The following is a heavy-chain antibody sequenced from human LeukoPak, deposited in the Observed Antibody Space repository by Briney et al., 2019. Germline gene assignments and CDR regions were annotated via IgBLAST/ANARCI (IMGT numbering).Heavy chain of an antibody. CDR2: SNDSGGT. V-gene: IGHV4-39*06. J-gene: IGHJ4*02. D-gene: IGHD6-13*01. CDR1: GGSISSSSYY. Sequence: SETLSLTCTVSGGSISSSSYYWGWIRQPPGKRLEWVGESNDSGGTNYNPSLKSRVTISADKSKNQVPLKLTSVTAADTAVYYCARHVTYGSSWPYFDYWGQGTLVTVSS. CDR3: ARHVTYGSSWPYFDY.